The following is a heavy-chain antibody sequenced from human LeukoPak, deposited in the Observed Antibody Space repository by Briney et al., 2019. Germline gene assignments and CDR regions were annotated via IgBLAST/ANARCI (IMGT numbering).Heavy chain of an antibody. Sequence: ASVKVSCKASGGTFSSYAISWVRQAPGQGLEWMGRIIPILGIANYAQKFRGRVTITADKSTSTAYMELSSLRSEDTAVYYCARMSDYYGSGSYSDYWGQGTLVTVSS. J-gene: IGHJ4*02. CDR3: ARMSDYYGSGSYSDY. CDR1: GGTFSSYA. CDR2: IIPILGIA. V-gene: IGHV1-69*04. D-gene: IGHD3-10*01.